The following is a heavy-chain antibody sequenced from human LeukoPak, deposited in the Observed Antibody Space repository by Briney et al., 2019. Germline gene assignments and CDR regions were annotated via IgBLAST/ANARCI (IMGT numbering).Heavy chain of an antibody. CDR1: GFTFDDYA. J-gene: IGHJ3*02. D-gene: IGHD6-19*01. CDR2: ISGDGGST. V-gene: IGHV3-43*02. Sequence: GGSLRLSCAASGFTFDDYAMHWVRQAPGKGLEWVSLISGDGGSTYYADSVKGRFTISRDNSENSLYLQMNSLRTEDTALYYCAKASGQWLVLGAFDIWGQGTMVTVSS. CDR3: AKASGQWLVLGAFDI.